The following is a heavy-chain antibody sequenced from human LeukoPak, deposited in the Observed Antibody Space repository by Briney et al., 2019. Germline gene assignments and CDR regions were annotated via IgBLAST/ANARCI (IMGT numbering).Heavy chain of an antibody. V-gene: IGHV1-69*01. CDR1: GGTFSSYA. CDR2: IIPIFGTA. CDR3: ARVDYDTVAYYFDY. Sequence: GASVKVSCKASGGTFSSYAISWVRQAPGQGLEWMGGIIPIFGTANYAQKFQGRVTITADESTSTAYMELSSLRSEDTAVYYCARVDYDTVAYYFDYWGQGTLVTVSS. D-gene: IGHD3-16*01. J-gene: IGHJ4*02.